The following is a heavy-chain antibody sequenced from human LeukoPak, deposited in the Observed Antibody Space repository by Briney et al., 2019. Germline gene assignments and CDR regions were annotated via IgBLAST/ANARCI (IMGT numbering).Heavy chain of an antibody. Sequence: PGRSLRLSCAASGFTFSSYGMHWVRQAPGKGLEWVAVISYDGSNKYYADSVKGRFTISRDNSKNTLYLQMNSLRAEDTAVYYCAKDGGLAAAGPNYWGQGTLVTVSS. J-gene: IGHJ4*02. CDR3: AKDGGLAAAGPNY. D-gene: IGHD6-13*01. V-gene: IGHV3-30*18. CDR1: GFTFSSYG. CDR2: ISYDGSNK.